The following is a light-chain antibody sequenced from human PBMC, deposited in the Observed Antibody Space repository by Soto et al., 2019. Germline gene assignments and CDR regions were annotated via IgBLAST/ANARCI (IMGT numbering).Light chain of an antibody. CDR1: QRISSW. CDR2: KAS. V-gene: IGKV1-5*03. J-gene: IGKJ2*01. CDR3: QQYHSYPYT. Sequence: DIQMTQSPSTLVASVGDRVTITCRASQRISSWLAWYQQKPGKAPNLLIYKASSLESGVPSRFSGSGSGTEFTLTISSLQPDDSATYYCQQYHSYPYTFGQGTKLEIK.